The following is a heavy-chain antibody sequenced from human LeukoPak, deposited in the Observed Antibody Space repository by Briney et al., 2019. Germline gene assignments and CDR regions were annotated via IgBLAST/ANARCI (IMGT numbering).Heavy chain of an antibody. CDR1: GFTFSDHC. CDR2: TRNKANSYIT. Sequence: PGGSLRLSCAASGFTFSDHCMHWVRQAPGKGLEGVGRTRNKANSYITEYAASVKGRFTISRDDSKKSLYLQMNGLKTGDTAVYYCARESGGGVLGYFDLWGRGTLVSVSS. CDR3: ARESGGGVLGYFDL. V-gene: IGHV3-72*01. D-gene: IGHD3-10*01. J-gene: IGHJ2*01.